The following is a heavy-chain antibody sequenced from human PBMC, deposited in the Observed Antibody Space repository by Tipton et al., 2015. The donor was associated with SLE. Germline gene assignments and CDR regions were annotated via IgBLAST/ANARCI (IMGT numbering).Heavy chain of an antibody. J-gene: IGHJ6*03. V-gene: IGHV1-18*04. Sequence: QVQLVQSGAEVKKPGESLKISCKGSGYSFTSYGISWVRQAPGQGLEWMGWISAYNGNTNYAQKLQGRVTMTTDTSTSTAYMELRSLRSDDTAVYYCARDRNYDFWSGYYTAYYMDVWGKGTTVTVSS. D-gene: IGHD3-3*01. CDR2: ISAYNGNT. CDR3: ARDRNYDFWSGYYTAYYMDV. CDR1: GYSFTSYG.